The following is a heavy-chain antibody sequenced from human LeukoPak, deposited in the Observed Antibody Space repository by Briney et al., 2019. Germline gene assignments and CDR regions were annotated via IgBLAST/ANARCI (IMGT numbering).Heavy chain of an antibody. CDR1: GFTFNTYT. Sequence: PGGSLRLSCAASGFTFNTYTMNWVRQAPGKGLEWVSSITASSTAIYSADSVKGRFTISRDNAKNFLYLQMNSLRAEDTALYYCAKDTDSSGYYLFDYWGQGTLVTVSS. D-gene: IGHD3-22*01. V-gene: IGHV3-21*04. CDR2: ITASSTAI. CDR3: AKDTDSSGYYLFDY. J-gene: IGHJ4*02.